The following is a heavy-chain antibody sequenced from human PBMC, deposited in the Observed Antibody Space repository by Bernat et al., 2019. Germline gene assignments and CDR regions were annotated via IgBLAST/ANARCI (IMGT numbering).Heavy chain of an antibody. D-gene: IGHD2-15*01. CDR1: GFTFSSYW. J-gene: IGHJ3*02. CDR2: SNSDESRT. V-gene: IGHV3-74*01. CDR3: VRDSGYCSGGRCADAFDI. Sequence: EVQLVESGGGLVQPGGSLRLSCAASGFTFSSYWMHWVRQAPGKGLVWVSRSNSDESRTNYADSVKGRFTISRDNAKNTLYLQMNSLRAEETAVYYCVRDSGYCSGGRCADAFDIWGQGTMVTVSS.